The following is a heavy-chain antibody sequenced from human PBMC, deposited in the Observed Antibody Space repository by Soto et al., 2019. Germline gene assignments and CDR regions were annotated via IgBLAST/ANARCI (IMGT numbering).Heavy chain of an antibody. D-gene: IGHD3-22*01. J-gene: IGHJ4*02. CDR3: ARPYYYDSSDNY. Sequence: QVQLVQSGAEVKKPGASVKVSWKASGYTFTSSGLSSVRQAPGQGREWMGWISAYHGNTNYAQKLQGRVTRTTDKSKSLAYMELRSLRSDDTAVYYGARPYYYDSSDNYWGQGTQVAVSS. CDR2: ISAYHGNT. CDR1: GYTFTSSG. V-gene: IGHV1-18*01.